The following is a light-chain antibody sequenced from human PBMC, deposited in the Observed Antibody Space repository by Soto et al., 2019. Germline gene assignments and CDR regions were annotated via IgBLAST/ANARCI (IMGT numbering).Light chain of an antibody. Sequence: QSALTQPASVSGSPGQLITISCTGTSSDVGGYNYVSWYQQHPGKAPKLMIYDVSNRPSGVSNRFSGSKSGNTASLTISGLQAEDEADYYCSSYTTSGSLVFGGGTKVTVL. CDR3: SSYTTSGSLV. CDR2: DVS. J-gene: IGLJ2*01. CDR1: SSDVGGYNY. V-gene: IGLV2-14*01.